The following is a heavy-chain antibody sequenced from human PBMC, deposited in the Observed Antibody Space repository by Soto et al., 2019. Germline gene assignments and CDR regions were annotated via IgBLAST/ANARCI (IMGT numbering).Heavy chain of an antibody. J-gene: IGHJ4*02. CDR1: GCTFSNYA. CDR3: AQDLYDILPGYFDY. D-gene: IGHD3-9*01. Sequence: VGSLRLSCADSGCTFSNYAMSWVRQAPGKGLEWVSAISGSGGSTYYADSVKGRFTISSDNSKNTLYLQINSLRAEDTAVYYCAQDLYDILPGYFDYWGQGTLVTVSS. CDR2: ISGSGGST. V-gene: IGHV3-23*01.